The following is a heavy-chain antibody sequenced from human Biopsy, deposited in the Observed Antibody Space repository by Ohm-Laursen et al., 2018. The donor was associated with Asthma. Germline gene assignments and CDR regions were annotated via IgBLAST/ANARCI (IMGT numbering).Heavy chain of an antibody. D-gene: IGHD5-18*01. CDR3: AKGMDTFDI. CDR2: ISASGNST. J-gene: IGHJ3*02. V-gene: IGHV3-23*01. CDR1: GFRFNSYA. Sequence: SLRLSCTATGFRFNSYAVSWVRQAPGKGSERVSTISASGNSTYYGDSVKGRFTISRDNSKNTLFLHMNSLRADDTAVYYCAKGMDTFDIWGQGTLVTASS.